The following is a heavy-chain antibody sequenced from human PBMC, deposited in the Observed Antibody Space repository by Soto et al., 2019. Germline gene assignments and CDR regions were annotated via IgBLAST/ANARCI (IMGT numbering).Heavy chain of an antibody. D-gene: IGHD3-3*01. J-gene: IGHJ5*02. CDR1: GGSISSYY. V-gene: IGHV4-59*08. Sequence: SETLSLTCTVSGGSISSYYWSWIRQPPGKGLEWIGYIYYSGSTNYNPSLKSRVTISVDTSKNQFSLKLSSVTAADTAVYYCARIHDFWSGYDPWGQGTLVTVSS. CDR2: IYYSGST. CDR3: ARIHDFWSGYDP.